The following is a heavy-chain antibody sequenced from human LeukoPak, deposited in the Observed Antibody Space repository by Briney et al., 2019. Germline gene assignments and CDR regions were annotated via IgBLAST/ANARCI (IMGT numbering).Heavy chain of an antibody. J-gene: IGHJ4*02. D-gene: IGHD3-22*01. CDR2: ISWNSGSI. V-gene: IGHV3-9*01. CDR3: AKNGNSSGYYPAVYFDY. Sequence: GGSLRLSCGASGFTFDDYAMHWGRQAPGKGLEWVSGISWNSGSIGYADSVKGLFTISRDNAKNSLYLQMNSLRAEDTALYYCAKNGNSSGYYPAVYFDYWGQGTLVTVSS. CDR1: GFTFDDYA.